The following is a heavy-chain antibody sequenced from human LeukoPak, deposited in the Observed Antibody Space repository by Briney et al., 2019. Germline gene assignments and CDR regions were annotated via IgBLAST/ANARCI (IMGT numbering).Heavy chain of an antibody. D-gene: IGHD3-16*02. CDR2: IKSKAGGGIT. Sequence: PGGSLRLSCAAFGFTFSNAWMSWVRQAPGRGLERVGRIKSKAGGGITDYAAPVKGRFTISRDGSKNTRYLQMNSLKIEDTAVYYCTWGSYRDRVDYWVQGTLVSVCS. V-gene: IGHV3-15*01. J-gene: IGHJ4*02. CDR3: TWGSYRDRVDY. CDR1: GFTFSNAW.